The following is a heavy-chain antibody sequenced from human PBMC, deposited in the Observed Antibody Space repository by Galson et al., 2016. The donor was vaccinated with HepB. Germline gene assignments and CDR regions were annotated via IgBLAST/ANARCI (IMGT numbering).Heavy chain of an antibody. V-gene: IGHV3-21*01. D-gene: IGHD2-21*01. J-gene: IGHJ4*02. CDR2: IGTSSSYI. CDR1: GFTFSRYG. Sequence: LRLSCAASGFTFSRYGMNWVRQAPGKGLEWVSSIGTSSSYIDYADSVKGRFTISRDNAKNSVYLQMNSLRADDTAVYYCARDRVVPQEFDYWGQGTLVTVSS. CDR3: ARDRVVPQEFDY.